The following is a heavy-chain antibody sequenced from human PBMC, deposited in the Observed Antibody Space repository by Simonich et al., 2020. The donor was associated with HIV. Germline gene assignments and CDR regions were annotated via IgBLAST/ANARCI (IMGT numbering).Heavy chain of an antibody. V-gene: IGHV4-34*01. J-gene: IGHJ5*02. CDR2: SNHSGST. CDR1: GGSFSGYY. CDR3: ARPAGTGTLGFDP. D-gene: IGHD1-1*01. Sequence: QVQLQQWGAGLLKPSETLSLTCAVYGGSFSGYYWNWIRQPPGKGLAWIGESNHSGSTNYNPSLKRRVTISVDTAKNQFSLKLSSVTAADTAVYYCARPAGTGTLGFDPWGQGTLVTVSS.